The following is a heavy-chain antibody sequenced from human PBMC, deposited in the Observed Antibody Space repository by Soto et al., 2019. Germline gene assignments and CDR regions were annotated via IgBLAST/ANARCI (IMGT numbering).Heavy chain of an antibody. Sequence: GASVKVSFKASGYTFTSYGISWVRQAPGQGLEWMGWISAYNGNTNYAQKLQGRVTMTTDTSTSTAYMELRSLRSDDTAVYYCARDRSYYDVWSGYFGAGDAFDIWGQGTMVTVSS. V-gene: IGHV1-18*01. D-gene: IGHD3-3*01. J-gene: IGHJ3*02. CDR1: GYTFTSYG. CDR3: ARDRSYYDVWSGYFGAGDAFDI. CDR2: ISAYNGNT.